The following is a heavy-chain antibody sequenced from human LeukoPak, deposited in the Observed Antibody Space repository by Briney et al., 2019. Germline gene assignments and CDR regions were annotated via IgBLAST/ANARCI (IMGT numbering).Heavy chain of an antibody. V-gene: IGHV3-21*04. CDR1: GFTFSSYS. J-gene: IGHJ4*02. Sequence: GGSLRLSCAASGFTFSSYSMNWVRQAPGKGLEWVSSISSSSSYIYYADSVKGRFTISRDNSKNALYLQMNSLRAEDTAVYYCAKAPYANRGFDYWGQGTLVTVSS. D-gene: IGHD2-2*01. CDR3: AKAPYANRGFDY. CDR2: ISSSSSYI.